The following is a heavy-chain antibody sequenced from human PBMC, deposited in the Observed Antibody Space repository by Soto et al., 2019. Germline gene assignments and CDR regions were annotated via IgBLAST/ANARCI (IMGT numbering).Heavy chain of an antibody. V-gene: IGHV4-31*03. D-gene: IGHD3-22*01. CDR2: IYYSGST. CDR3: ARVKSSGYYAFDY. J-gene: IGHJ4*02. CDR1: GGPISSGGYY. Sequence: SETLSLTCTVSGGPISSGGYYWSWIRQHPGKGLEWIGYIYYSGSTYYNPSLKSRVTISVDTSKNQFSLKLSSVTAADTAVYYCARVKSSGYYAFDYWGQGTLVTVSS.